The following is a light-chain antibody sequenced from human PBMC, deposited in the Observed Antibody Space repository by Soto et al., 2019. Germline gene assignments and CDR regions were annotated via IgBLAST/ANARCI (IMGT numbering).Light chain of an antibody. CDR2: WAS. CDR3: QQYYSTPWT. CDR1: QNVLYSSNKNY. J-gene: IGKJ1*01. Sequence: DIVMTQSPDSLAVSLGERATINCTSSQNVLYSSNKNYLAWFQQKPGQPPKLLIYWASTRESGVPDRFSGSGSGTDVTSTISSLQAEDVAVYYCQQYYSTPWTFGQGTKVEIK. V-gene: IGKV4-1*01.